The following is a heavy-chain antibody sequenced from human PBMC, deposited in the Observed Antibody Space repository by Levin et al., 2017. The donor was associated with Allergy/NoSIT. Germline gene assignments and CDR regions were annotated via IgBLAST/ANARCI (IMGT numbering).Heavy chain of an antibody. CDR2: IYYSGST. V-gene: IGHV4-30-4*01. Sequence: SQTLSLTCTVSGGSISSGDYYWSWIRQPPGKGLEWIGYIYYSGSTYYNPSLKSRVTISVDTSKNQFSLKLSSVTAADTAVYYCARVVTIFGVVRLWYFDLWGRGTLVTVSS. CDR3: ARVVTIFGVVRLWYFDL. CDR1: GGSISSGDYY. D-gene: IGHD3-3*01. J-gene: IGHJ2*01.